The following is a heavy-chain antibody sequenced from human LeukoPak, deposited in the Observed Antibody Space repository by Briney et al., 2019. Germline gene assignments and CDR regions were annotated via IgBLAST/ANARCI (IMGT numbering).Heavy chain of an antibody. CDR3: ARFREFLPFDY. CDR2: ISYDGSNK. J-gene: IGHJ4*02. Sequence: PGRSLRLSCAASGFTFSSYAMHWVRQAPGKALEWVAVISYDGSNKYYADSVKGRFTISRDNSKNTLYLQVNSLRAEDTAVYYCARFREFLPFDYWGQGTLVTVSS. CDR1: GFTFSSYA. V-gene: IGHV3-30*01. D-gene: IGHD3-10*01.